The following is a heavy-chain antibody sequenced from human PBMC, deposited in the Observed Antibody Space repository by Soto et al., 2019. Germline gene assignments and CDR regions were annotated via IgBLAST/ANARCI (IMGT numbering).Heavy chain of an antibody. V-gene: IGHV3-64*07. CDR2: ITTKGDST. CDR1: GFTFSDYA. J-gene: IGHJ4*02. Sequence: EVQLVESGGGLVQRGESLRLSCAASGFTFSDYAMYWVRHAPGKGLEYVSAITTKGDSTYYADSVKGRFSISRDNSKNTLYLQMGCLRADDMAVYYCARKNSGTYPFDFWGQGTLVTVSS. CDR3: ARKNSGTYPFDF. D-gene: IGHD1-26*01.